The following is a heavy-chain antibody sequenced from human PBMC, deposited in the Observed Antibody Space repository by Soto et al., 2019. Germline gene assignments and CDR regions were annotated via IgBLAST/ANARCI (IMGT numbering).Heavy chain of an antibody. V-gene: IGHV3-30*18. Sequence: PGGSLRLSCAASGFTFSSYGMHWVRQAPGKGLEWVAVVSYDGSNKYYGDSVKGRFTISRDKSKNTLYLQMNSLRAEDTAVYYCAKDLGDFWSGSLVSPMAFDPWGQGTLVTVSS. CDR2: VSYDGSNK. CDR3: AKDLGDFWSGSLVSPMAFDP. D-gene: IGHD3-3*01. CDR1: GFTFSSYG. J-gene: IGHJ5*02.